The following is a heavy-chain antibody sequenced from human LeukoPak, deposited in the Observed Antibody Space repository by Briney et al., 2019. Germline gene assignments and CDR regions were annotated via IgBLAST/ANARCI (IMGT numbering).Heavy chain of an antibody. CDR3: ARDRNGIAVAVRY. CDR2: INSDGSSR. V-gene: IGHV3-74*01. J-gene: IGHJ4*02. Sequence: GGSLRLSCAASGFXFSSYWMHWVRQAPGKGLVWVSRINSDGSSRSYADSVKGRFTISRDNAKNTLYLQMNSLRAEDTAVYYCARDRNGIAVAVRYWGQGTLVTVSS. D-gene: IGHD6-19*01. CDR1: GFXFSSYW.